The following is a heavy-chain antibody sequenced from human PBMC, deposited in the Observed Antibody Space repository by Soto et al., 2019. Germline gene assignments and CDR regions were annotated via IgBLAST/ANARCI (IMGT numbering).Heavy chain of an antibody. CDR1: GFTFSSYA. D-gene: IGHD2-2*01. V-gene: IGHV3-30-3*01. CDR3: AREAGPVVVPAAYQHFDY. CDR2: ISYDGSNK. J-gene: IGHJ4*02. Sequence: QVQLVESGGGVVQPGRSLRLSCAASGFTFSSYAMHWVRQAPGKGLEWVAVISYDGSNKYYADSVKGRFTISRDNSKNTLYLQMNSLRAEDTAVYYCAREAGPVVVPAAYQHFDYWGQGTLVTVSS.